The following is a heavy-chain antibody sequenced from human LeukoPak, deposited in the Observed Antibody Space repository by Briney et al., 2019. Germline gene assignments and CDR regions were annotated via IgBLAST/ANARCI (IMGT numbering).Heavy chain of an antibody. Sequence: GASVKVSCKASGGTFSSYTISWVRQAPGQGLEWMGRIIPILGIANYAQKFQGRVTITADKSTSTAYMELSSLRSEDTAVYYCARSDSGYDFWSGYYTSFDYRGQGTLVTVSS. D-gene: IGHD3-3*01. J-gene: IGHJ4*02. V-gene: IGHV1-69*02. CDR1: GGTFSSYT. CDR3: ARSDSGYDFWSGYYTSFDY. CDR2: IIPILGIA.